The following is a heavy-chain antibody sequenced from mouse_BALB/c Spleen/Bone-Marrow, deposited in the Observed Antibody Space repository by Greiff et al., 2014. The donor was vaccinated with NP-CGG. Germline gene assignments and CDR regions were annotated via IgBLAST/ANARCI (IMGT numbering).Heavy chain of an antibody. CDR2: IYPGSGSI. Sequence: LQQSGSELVRPGASVKLSCKASGYTFTSYWIHWVKQRPGQGLEWIGNIYPGSGSINYDEKFKSKATLTVDTSSSTAYMQPDDLAIEDCAVYYYRSNDYTMDYWGQGTSVTGSS. CDR3: RSNDYTMDY. V-gene: IGHV1S22*01. D-gene: IGHD1-1*01. J-gene: IGHJ4*01. CDR1: GYTFTSYW.